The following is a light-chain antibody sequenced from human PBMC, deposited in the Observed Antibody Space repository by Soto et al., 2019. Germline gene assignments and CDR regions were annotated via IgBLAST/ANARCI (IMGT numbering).Light chain of an antibody. V-gene: IGLV7-46*01. J-gene: IGLJ2*01. CDR2: DTS. CDR1: TGAVTSGHY. Sequence: QTVVTQEPSLTVSPGGTVTLTCGSSTGAVTSGHYPYWFQQKPGQAPRTLIYDTSNKHSWTPARFLGSPLGGKAALTLSGAQPEDEAEYYCLLSYSGARGVFGGGTKLTVL. CDR3: LLSYSGARGV.